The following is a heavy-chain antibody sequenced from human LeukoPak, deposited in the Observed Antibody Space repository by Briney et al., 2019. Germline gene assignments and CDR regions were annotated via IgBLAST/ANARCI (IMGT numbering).Heavy chain of an antibody. CDR2: INAGNGNT. V-gene: IGHV1-3*01. J-gene: IGHJ5*02. Sequence: ASVKVSCKASGYTFTSYAMHWVRQAPGQRLEWMGWINAGNGNTKYSQKFQGRVTITRDTSASTAYMELGSLRSEDTAVYYCARGGATAMVNRASLNWFDPWGQGTLVTVSS. D-gene: IGHD5-18*01. CDR1: GYTFTSYA. CDR3: ARGGATAMVNRASLNWFDP.